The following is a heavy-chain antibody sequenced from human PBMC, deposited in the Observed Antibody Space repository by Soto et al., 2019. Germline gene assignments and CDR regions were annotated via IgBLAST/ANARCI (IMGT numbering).Heavy chain of an antibody. CDR3: ARDRYFYDSRGYYRTLDS. Sequence: SETLSLTCTISGDSFSNHYWTWIRQSPGKGLEWTGYIFHSGITDYNPSVKSRVTISIDKSRNLFSLNLTSVTAADTAVYYCARDRYFYDSRGYYRTLDSWGQGTLVTVSS. V-gene: IGHV4-59*11. D-gene: IGHD3-22*01. CDR1: GDSFSNHY. J-gene: IGHJ5*01. CDR2: IFHSGIT.